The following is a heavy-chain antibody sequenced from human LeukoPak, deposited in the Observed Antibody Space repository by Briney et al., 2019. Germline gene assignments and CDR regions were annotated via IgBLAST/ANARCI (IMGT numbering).Heavy chain of an antibody. CDR1: GVSISRYY. CDR3: ARHYGP. D-gene: IGHD3-10*01. CDR2: IYDSGST. V-gene: IGHV4-39*01. J-gene: IGHJ5*02. Sequence: SETLSLTCTVSGVSISRYYWSWIRQPPGKGLEWIGSIYDSGSTYYNPSLKSRVTISVDTSENQFSLKLNSVTAADTAVYYCARHYGPWGQGTLVTVSS.